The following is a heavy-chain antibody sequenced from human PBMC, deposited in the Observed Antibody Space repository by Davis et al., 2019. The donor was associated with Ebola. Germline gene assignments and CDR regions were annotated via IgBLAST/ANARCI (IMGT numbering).Heavy chain of an antibody. V-gene: IGHV1-69*04. Sequence: AASVKVSCKASGGPFRSAGISWVRQAPGQGLEWMGRIIHILGMTDYAQKFQGRVTITADKSTSTAYMEVRSLRSDDTAVYYCARVPLLGSGWDYYFDYWGQGTLVTVSS. CDR2: IIHILGMT. CDR3: ARVPLLGSGWDYYFDY. CDR1: GGPFRSAG. J-gene: IGHJ4*02. D-gene: IGHD6-19*01.